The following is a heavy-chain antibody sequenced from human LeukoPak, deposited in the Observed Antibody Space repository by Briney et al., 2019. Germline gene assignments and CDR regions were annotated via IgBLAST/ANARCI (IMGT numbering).Heavy chain of an antibody. CDR2: ISTSGST. J-gene: IGHJ4*02. CDR3: SGERAGTIVDF. Sequence: SETLSLTCTVSGGSTSSYYWNWIRQPAEKGVEWIGRISTSGSTNSNPSLKSRLTMSLDPSKNQFSLKLSSVTAADTAVYYCSGERAGTIVDFWGRGTLVTVSS. CDR1: GGSTSSYY. D-gene: IGHD3-3*01. V-gene: IGHV4-4*07.